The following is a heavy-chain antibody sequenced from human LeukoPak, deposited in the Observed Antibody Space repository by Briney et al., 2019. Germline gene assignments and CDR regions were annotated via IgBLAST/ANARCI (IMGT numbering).Heavy chain of an antibody. V-gene: IGHV4-59*10. CDR3: ARIASYGSGSYLDY. CDR1: GGSFSGYY. J-gene: IGHJ4*02. Sequence: PSETLSLTCAVYGGSFSGYYWSWIRQPPGKGLEWIGRIYSSGSTNNNPSLKSRVTISVDTSKNQFSLKLSSVTALDTAVYYCARIASYGSGSYLDYWGQGTLVTVSS. CDR2: IYSSGST. D-gene: IGHD3-10*01.